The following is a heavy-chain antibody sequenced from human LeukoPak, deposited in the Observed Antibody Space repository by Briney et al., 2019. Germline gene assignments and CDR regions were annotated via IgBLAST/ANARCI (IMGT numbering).Heavy chain of an antibody. CDR3: ANWFKGD. J-gene: IGHJ4*02. CDR1: GFTVSSNY. Sequence: GGSLRLSCAASGFTVSSNYMSWVRQAPGKGLEWVSVIFSGGTTYYADSVKGRFTISRDNPKNTVYFDTNSMRAEDTAVYYCANWFKGDWGQGTLVTVSS. CDR2: IFSGGTT. D-gene: IGHD3-10*01. V-gene: IGHV3-66*01.